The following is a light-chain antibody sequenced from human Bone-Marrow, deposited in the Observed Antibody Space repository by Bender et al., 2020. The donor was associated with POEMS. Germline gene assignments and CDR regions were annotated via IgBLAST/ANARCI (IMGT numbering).Light chain of an antibody. V-gene: IGLV3-21*02. J-gene: IGLJ2*01. CDR2: DDS. CDR1: NIGSKS. Sequence: SYVLTQSPSVSVAPGQTARMTCGGNNIGSKSVHWYQQRPGQAPVLVVHDDSDRPSGIPERFSGSTSGTTVTLVITGVQSEDEADYFCQSADKTGTYGVEFGGGTKLTVL. CDR3: QSADKTGTYGVE.